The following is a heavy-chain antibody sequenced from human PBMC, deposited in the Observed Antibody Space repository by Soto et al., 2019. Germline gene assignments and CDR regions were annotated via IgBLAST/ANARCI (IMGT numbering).Heavy chain of an antibody. J-gene: IGHJ6*03. CDR3: AREGTVTTPVYYYYYMDV. CDR2: INSDGSST. D-gene: IGHD4-4*01. V-gene: IGHV3-74*01. Sequence: GGSLRLSCAASGFTFSSYWMHWVRQAPGKGLVWVSRINSDGSSTTYADSAKGRFTISRDNAKNTLYLQMNSLRAEDTAVYYCAREGTVTTPVYYYYYMDVWGKGTTVTVSS. CDR1: GFTFSSYW.